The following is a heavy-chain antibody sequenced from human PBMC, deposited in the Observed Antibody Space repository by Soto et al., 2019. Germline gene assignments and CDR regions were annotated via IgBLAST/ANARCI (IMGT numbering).Heavy chain of an antibody. V-gene: IGHV3-64D*06. D-gene: IGHD6-13*01. Sequence: PGGSLRLSCAASGFTFGSYAMHWVRQAPGKGLEYVSAISSNGGSTYYTDSVKGRFTISRDNSKNTLYLQMSSLRAEDTAVYYCVKGEYSSSWSSFDYWGQGTLVTVSS. J-gene: IGHJ4*02. CDR3: VKGEYSSSWSSFDY. CDR1: GFTFGSYA. CDR2: ISSNGGST.